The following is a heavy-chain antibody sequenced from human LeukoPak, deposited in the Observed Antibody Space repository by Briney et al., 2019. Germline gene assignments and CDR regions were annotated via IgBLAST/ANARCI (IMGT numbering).Heavy chain of an antibody. CDR3: ARDRRRDGYNFDY. CDR2: IYYSGST. Sequence: WIRQPPGKGLEWIGSIYYSGSTSYSPSLKSRVTISIDTSKNQFSLKLISVTAADTAVYYCARDRRRDGYNFDYWGQGTLVTVSS. J-gene: IGHJ4*02. V-gene: IGHV4-39*07. D-gene: IGHD5-24*01.